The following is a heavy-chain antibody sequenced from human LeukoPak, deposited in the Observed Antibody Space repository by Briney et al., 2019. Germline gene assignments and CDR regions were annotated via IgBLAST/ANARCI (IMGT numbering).Heavy chain of an antibody. CDR2: MNPNSGST. V-gene: IGHV1-8*01. J-gene: IGHJ4*02. CDR1: GYAFTSHD. D-gene: IGHD1-1*01. Sequence: ASVKVSCKASGYAFTSHDINWVRQATGQGLEWMGWMNPNSGSTGYAQKFQGRVTMTRNTSISTAYMELSSLRSEDTAVYYCARARSGETXXGGDYWGQGSLVTVSS. CDR3: ARARSGETXXGGDY.